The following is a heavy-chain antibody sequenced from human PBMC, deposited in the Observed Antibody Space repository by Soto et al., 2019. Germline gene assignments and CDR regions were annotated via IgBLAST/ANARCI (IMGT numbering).Heavy chain of an antibody. V-gene: IGHV1-18*04. CDR3: ARADEPEMSDL. Sequence: QVQLVQSGAEVRKPGASVKVSCKTSGYTFTSYGITWVRQAPGQGLEWMGGISGYNGNTHNARKFQGRVTMTTETSTSTAYMELRSLRSDDTAVYYCARADEPEMSDLWGQGTLVTVSS. CDR1: GYTFTSYG. J-gene: IGHJ5*02. CDR2: ISGYNGNT.